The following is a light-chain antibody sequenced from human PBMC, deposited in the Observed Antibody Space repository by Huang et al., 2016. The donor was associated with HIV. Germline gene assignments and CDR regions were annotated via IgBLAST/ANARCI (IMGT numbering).Light chain of an antibody. CDR3: QEYSNMNT. V-gene: IGKV3-15*01. CDR1: QSVGST. Sequence: EIQMTQSPGTLSVSPGERVTLYCRASQSVGSTLAWFQHKPGQAPRLVIYGASTRATDIPVRFSGSGSGTDFTLSINSLQSEDYAVYYCQEYSNMNTFGQGTRLEIK. CDR2: GAS. J-gene: IGKJ2*01.